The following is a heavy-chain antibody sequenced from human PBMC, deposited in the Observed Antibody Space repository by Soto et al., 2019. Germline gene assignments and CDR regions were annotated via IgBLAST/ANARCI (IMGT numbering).Heavy chain of an antibody. D-gene: IGHD2-21*02. CDR3: LHTRCGGDCLRSYSSHYYYGLDV. Sequence: HITLKESGPTLVKPTQTLTLTCTFSGFSLSTGGLAVGWVSQPPGKALEWLALIYWDDDRRYRSSLKSRLTVVKDTSSNQVVLIMTNMDPVDTGTYYCLHTRCGGDCLRSYSSHYYYGLDVLGQGTTVTVSS. CDR2: IYWDDDR. J-gene: IGHJ6*02. V-gene: IGHV2-5*02. CDR1: GFSLSTGGLA.